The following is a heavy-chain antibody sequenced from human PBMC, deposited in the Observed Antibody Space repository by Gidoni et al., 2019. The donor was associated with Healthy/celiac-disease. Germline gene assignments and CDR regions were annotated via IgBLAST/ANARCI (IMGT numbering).Heavy chain of an antibody. D-gene: IGHD5-18*01. CDR1: GGSISSGRYY. V-gene: IGHV4-61*02. Sequence: QVQLQESGPGLVKPSQTLSLTCTVSGGSISSGRYYWSWIRQPAGKGLEWIGRIYTSGSTNYNPSLKSRVTISVDTSKNQFSLKLSSVTAADTAVYYCAKVDTAMGDDYWGQGTLVTVSS. CDR3: AKVDTAMGDDY. J-gene: IGHJ4*02. CDR2: IYTSGST.